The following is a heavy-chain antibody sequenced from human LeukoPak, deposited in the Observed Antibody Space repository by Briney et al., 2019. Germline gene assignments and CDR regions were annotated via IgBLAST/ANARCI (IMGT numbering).Heavy chain of an antibody. J-gene: IGHJ4*02. CDR1: GYSVSSAYY. V-gene: IGHV4-38-2*01. CDR2: IYPSGTT. Sequence: SETLSLTCAVSGYSVSSAYYWAWIPPPPGAGLEWIGSIYPSGTTYYKSSLRSRLIISIDASKNQFSLRLSSVTAADTAMYYCARRPESPITGFDFWGQGALVAVSS. D-gene: IGHD1-14*01. CDR3: ARRPESPITGFDF.